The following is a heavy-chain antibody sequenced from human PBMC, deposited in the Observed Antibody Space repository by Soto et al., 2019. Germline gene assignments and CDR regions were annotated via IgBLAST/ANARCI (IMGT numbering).Heavy chain of an antibody. CDR1: GYTFTSYG. J-gene: IGHJ3*02. CDR3: ARGIRYCSSTSCYTGAFDI. V-gene: IGHV1-18*04. Sequence: QVQLVQSGAEVKKPGASVKVSCKASGYTFTSYGISWVRQAPGQGLEWMGWISAYNGNTNYAQKLQGRVTMTTDTSTSTADMELRSLRSDDTAVYYCARGIRYCSSTSCYTGAFDIWGQGTMVTVSS. D-gene: IGHD2-2*02. CDR2: ISAYNGNT.